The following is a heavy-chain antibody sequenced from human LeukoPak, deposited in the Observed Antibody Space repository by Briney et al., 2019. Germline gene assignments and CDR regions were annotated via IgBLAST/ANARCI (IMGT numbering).Heavy chain of an antibody. Sequence: GGSLRLSCAASGFTFSSYGMHWVRQAPDKRLEWVAVISYDGSNKYYADSVKGRFTISRDNSKNTLYLQMNSLRAEDTAVYYCAKSYSSGWYYFDYWGQGTLVTVSS. CDR2: ISYDGSNK. D-gene: IGHD6-19*01. J-gene: IGHJ4*02. CDR1: GFTFSSYG. V-gene: IGHV3-30*18. CDR3: AKSYSSGWYYFDY.